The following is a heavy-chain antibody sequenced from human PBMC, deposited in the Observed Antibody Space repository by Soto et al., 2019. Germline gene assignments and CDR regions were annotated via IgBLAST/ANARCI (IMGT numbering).Heavy chain of an antibody. J-gene: IGHJ4*02. CDR3: XXXXXXXXXXXXXXX. Sequence: QVQLVESGGGVVQAGRSLRLSCTDSGFTFSTYGMHWVRQAPGKGLEWVAVISYDGNHKYYADFVEGRFTISRDNSEKTLYLQMNSLRPEXXXXXXXXXXXXXXXXXXXXXXXGQGTQVTVSS. CDR1: GFTFSTYG. V-gene: IGHV3-30*03. CDR2: ISYDGNHK.